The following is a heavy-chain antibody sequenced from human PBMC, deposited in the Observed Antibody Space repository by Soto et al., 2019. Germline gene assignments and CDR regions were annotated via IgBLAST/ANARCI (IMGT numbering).Heavy chain of an antibody. CDR1: GGSFSGYY. J-gene: IGHJ6*03. Sequence: PSETLSLTCAVYGGSFSGYYWSWIRQPPGKGLEWIGEINHSGSTNYNPSLKSRVTISVDTSKNQFSLKLSSVTAADTAVYYCAYGDGVYYMDVWGKGTTVTVSS. V-gene: IGHV4-34*01. CDR3: AYGDGVYYMDV. D-gene: IGHD4-17*01. CDR2: INHSGST.